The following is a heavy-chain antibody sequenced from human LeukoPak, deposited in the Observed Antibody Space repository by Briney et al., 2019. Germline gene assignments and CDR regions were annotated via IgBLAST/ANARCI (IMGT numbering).Heavy chain of an antibody. CDR2: IYTSGST. CDR1: GGSISSYY. J-gene: IGHJ4*02. Sequence: PSETLSLTCPVSGGSISSYYWRWIRQPAGKGLEWIGRIYTSGSTNYNPSLKSRVTMSVDTSKNQFSLKLSSVTASYSAVYYCARDELGGGSYFYYWGQGSLVTVAS. D-gene: IGHD1-26*01. CDR3: ARDELGGGSYFYY. V-gene: IGHV4-4*07.